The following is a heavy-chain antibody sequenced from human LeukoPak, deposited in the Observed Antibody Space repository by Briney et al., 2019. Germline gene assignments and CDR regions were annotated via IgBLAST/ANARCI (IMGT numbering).Heavy chain of an antibody. CDR1: GGSISSGSYY. J-gene: IGHJ3*02. CDR2: IYTSGST. V-gene: IGHV4-61*02. CDR3: ARTGQGAFDI. D-gene: IGHD1-1*01. Sequence: SETLSLTCTVSGGSISSGSYYWSWIRQPAGKGLEWIGRIYTSGSTNYNPSLKSRVTISVDTSKNQFSLKLSSVTAADTAVYYCARTGQGAFDIWGQGTMVTVSS.